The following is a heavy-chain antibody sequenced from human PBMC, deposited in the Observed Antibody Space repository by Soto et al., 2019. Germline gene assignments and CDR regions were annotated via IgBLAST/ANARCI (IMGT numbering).Heavy chain of an antibody. CDR3: ARSREGSVNIVAISRAHKVYFDY. CDR1: GYTFTGYY. D-gene: IGHD5-12*01. V-gene: IGHV1-2*02. J-gene: IGHJ4*02. Sequence: APVKVSCKASGYTFTGYYMHWVRQAPGQGLEWMGWTNPNSGGTNYAQKFQGRVTMTRDTSISTVYMELSRLRSDDTAVYYCARSREGSVNIVAISRAHKVYFDYWCPGLLLTVFS. CDR2: TNPNSGGT.